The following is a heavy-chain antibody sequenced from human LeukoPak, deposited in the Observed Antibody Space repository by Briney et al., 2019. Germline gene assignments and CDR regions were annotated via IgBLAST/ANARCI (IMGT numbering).Heavy chain of an antibody. J-gene: IGHJ4*02. CDR2: ISSSSTI. CDR1: GFTFSSYS. Sequence: GGSLRLSCAASGFTFSSYSMNWVRQAPGKGLEWVSYISSSSTIYYADSVKGRFTISRDNAKHSLYLQMNSLRAEDTAVYYCARVGQWLAIDYWGPGTLVTVSS. D-gene: IGHD6-19*01. CDR3: ARVGQWLAIDY. V-gene: IGHV3-48*04.